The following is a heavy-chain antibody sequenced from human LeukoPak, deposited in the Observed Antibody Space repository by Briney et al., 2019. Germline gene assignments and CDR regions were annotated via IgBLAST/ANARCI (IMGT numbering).Heavy chain of an antibody. Sequence: GASVKVSCKASGYTSTGYYMHWVRQAPGQGLEWMGWINPNSGGTNYAQKFQGRVTMTRDTSISTAYMELSRLRSDDTAVYYCARTGEDIVVVVAPDYWGQGTLVTVSS. CDR2: INPNSGGT. V-gene: IGHV1-2*02. CDR3: ARTGEDIVVVVAPDY. J-gene: IGHJ4*02. D-gene: IGHD2-15*01. CDR1: GYTSTGYY.